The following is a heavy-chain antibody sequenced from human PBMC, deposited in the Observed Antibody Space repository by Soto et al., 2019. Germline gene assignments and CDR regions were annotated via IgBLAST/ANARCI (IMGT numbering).Heavy chain of an antibody. CDR3: ARKYSGYDLAYFDY. J-gene: IGHJ4*02. Sequence: GGSLRLSCAASGFTFSSYSMSWVRQAPGKGLEWVSSISSSSSYIYYADSVKGRFTISRDNAKNSLYLQMNSLRAEDTAVYYCARKYSGYDLAYFDYWGQGTLVTVSS. D-gene: IGHD5-12*01. V-gene: IGHV3-21*01. CDR2: ISSSSSYI. CDR1: GFTFSSYS.